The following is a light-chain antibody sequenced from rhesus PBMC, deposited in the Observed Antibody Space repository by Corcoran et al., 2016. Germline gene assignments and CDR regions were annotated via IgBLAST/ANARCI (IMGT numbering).Light chain of an antibody. J-gene: IGKJ3*01. CDR1: QGISNW. V-gene: IGKV1-21*01. CDR3: PQYSRAPFT. Sequence: DIQMTQSPSSLSASVGDRVTITCRASQGISNWLAWYQQKPGKAPKLLIYKASSLQSGVPSRFIGSGSWTDFTLTISSLQPEDSATYYCPQYSRAPFTFGPGTKLDIK. CDR2: KAS.